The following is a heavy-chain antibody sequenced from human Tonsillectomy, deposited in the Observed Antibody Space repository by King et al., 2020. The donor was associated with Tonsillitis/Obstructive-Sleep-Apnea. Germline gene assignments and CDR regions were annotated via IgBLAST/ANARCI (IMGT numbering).Heavy chain of an antibody. CDR1: GFTFGDYA. Sequence: VQLVESGGGLVQPGRSLRLSCTASGFTFGDYAMNWVRQAPGKGLEWVGFIRAKAYGGTTEYAASVKGRFTTSRDDSKSIAYLQMISLKTEDTAIYYCTSLTGGCSSTSCPDYWGQGTLVTVSS. CDR3: TSLTGGCSSTSCPDY. J-gene: IGHJ4*02. D-gene: IGHD2-2*01. V-gene: IGHV3-49*04. CDR2: IRAKAYGGTT.